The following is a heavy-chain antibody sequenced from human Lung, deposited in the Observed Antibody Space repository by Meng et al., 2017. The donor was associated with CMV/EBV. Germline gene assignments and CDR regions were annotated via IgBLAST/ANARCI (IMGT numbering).Heavy chain of an antibody. D-gene: IGHD2-2*01. V-gene: IGHV1-69*05. J-gene: IGHJ5*02. CDR1: YA. Sequence: YAIRWVRQAPGQGLEWMGGIIPIFGTANYAQKFQGRVTITTDESTSTAYMELSSLRSEDTAVYYCAGAQDIVVVPAAKGTDPYNWFDPWGQGTLVTVSS. CDR2: IIPIFGTA. CDR3: AGAQDIVVVPAAKGTDPYNWFDP.